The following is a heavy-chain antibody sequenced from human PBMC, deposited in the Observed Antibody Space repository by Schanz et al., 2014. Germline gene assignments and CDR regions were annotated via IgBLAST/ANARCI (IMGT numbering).Heavy chain of an antibody. CDR3: ATENWWTVEK. Sequence: EVPLVESGGGLVQPGGSLRLSCAASGFTVSSNYMSWVRQAPGKGLEWVSRINSDGNSANYADSVRGRFTISRDNAKNTLYLQMNSLRPEDTAVYYCATENWWTVEKWGQGTLVTVSS. D-gene: IGHD2-15*01. J-gene: IGHJ4*02. V-gene: IGHV3-74*02. CDR1: GFTVSSNY. CDR2: INSDGNSA.